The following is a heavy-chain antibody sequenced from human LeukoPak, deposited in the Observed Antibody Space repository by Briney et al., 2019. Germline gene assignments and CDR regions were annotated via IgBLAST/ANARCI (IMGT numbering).Heavy chain of an antibody. CDR3: AKAGQYCSRGSCYSPGFDP. CDR2: ISWNSGSI. J-gene: IGHJ5*02. V-gene: IGHV3-9*01. Sequence: GGSLRLSCAASGFTFDDYAMHWVRQAPGKGLEWVSGISWNSGSIGYADSVEGRFTISRDNAKNSLYLQMNSLRGEHTGLYYCAKAGQYCSRGSCYSPGFDPWGQGTLVTVSS. D-gene: IGHD2-15*01. CDR1: GFTFDDYA.